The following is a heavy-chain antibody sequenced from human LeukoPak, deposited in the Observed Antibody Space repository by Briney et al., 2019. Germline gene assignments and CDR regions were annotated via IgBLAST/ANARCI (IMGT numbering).Heavy chain of an antibody. J-gene: IGHJ4*02. V-gene: IGHV1-69*05. CDR1: GGTFSSYA. Sequence: PGASVKVSCKASGGTFSSYAISWVRQAPGQGLEWMGGIIPIFGTANYAQKFQGRVTITTDESTSTAYMELSSLRSEDTAVYYCAGGGTYYDFWSGSSHFDYWGQGTLVTVSS. D-gene: IGHD3-3*01. CDR3: AGGGTYYDFWSGSSHFDY. CDR2: IIPIFGTA.